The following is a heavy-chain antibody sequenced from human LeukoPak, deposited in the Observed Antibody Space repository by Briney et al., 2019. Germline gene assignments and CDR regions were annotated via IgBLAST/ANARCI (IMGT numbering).Heavy chain of an antibody. CDR2: IYSSGST. D-gene: IGHD3-3*01. J-gene: IGHJ6*03. CDR1: GGSIRGYY. Sequence: SETLSLTCNVSGGSIRGYYWSWIRQPPGKGLEWIGYIYSSGSTNYNPSLKSRVTMSVDTSKNQFSLKVSSVTAADTAVYYCARIFGESYYYYYYMDVWGKGTTVTVSS. CDR3: ARIFGESYYYYYYMDV. V-gene: IGHV4-59*01.